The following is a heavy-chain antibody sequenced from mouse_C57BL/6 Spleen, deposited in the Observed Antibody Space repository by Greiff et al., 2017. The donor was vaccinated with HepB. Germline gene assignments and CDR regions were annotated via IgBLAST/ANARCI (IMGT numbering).Heavy chain of an antibody. Sequence: QVQLQQSGAELVRPGTSVKVSCKASGYAFTNYLIEWVKQRPGQGLEWIGVINPGSGGTNYNEKFKGKATLTADKSSSTAYMQLSSLTSEDSAVYFCARSLNWADYYAMDYWGQGTSVTVSS. CDR2: INPGSGGT. CDR3: ARSLNWADYYAMDY. CDR1: GYAFTNYL. D-gene: IGHD4-1*02. J-gene: IGHJ4*01. V-gene: IGHV1-54*01.